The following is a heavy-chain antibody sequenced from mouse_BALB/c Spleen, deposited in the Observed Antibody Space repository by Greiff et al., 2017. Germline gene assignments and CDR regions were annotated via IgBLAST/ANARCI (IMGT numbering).Heavy chain of an antibody. D-gene: IGHD2-4*01. V-gene: IGHV5-17*02. Sequence: EVMLVESGGGLVQPGGSRKLSCAASGFTFSSFGMHWVRQAPEKGLEWVAYISSGSSTIYYADTVKGRFTISRDNPKNTLFLQMTSLRSEDTAMYYCARGYDYDGVEYAMDYWGQGTSVTVSS. J-gene: IGHJ4*01. CDR1: GFTFSSFG. CDR3: ARGYDYDGVEYAMDY. CDR2: ISSGSSTI.